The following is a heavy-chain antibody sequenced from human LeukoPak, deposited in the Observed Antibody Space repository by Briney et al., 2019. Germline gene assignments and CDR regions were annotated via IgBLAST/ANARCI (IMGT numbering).Heavy chain of an antibody. D-gene: IGHD3-16*01. CDR2: INHSGST. CDR1: GGSFSGYY. V-gene: IGHV4-34*01. J-gene: IGHJ6*03. CDR3: ASTEWGGYYYYYMDV. Sequence: SETLSLTCAVYGGSFSGYYWSWIRQPPGKGLEWIGEINHSGSTNYNPSLKSRVTISVDTSKNQFSLKLSTVTAADTAVYYCASTEWGGYYYYYMDVWGKGTTVTVSS.